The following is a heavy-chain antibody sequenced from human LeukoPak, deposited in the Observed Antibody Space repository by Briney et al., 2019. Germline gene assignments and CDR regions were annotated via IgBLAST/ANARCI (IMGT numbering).Heavy chain of an antibody. CDR1: GYTFTSYA. CDR2: INAGNGNT. D-gene: IGHD2-2*03. J-gene: IGHJ4*02. V-gene: IGHV1-3*01. CDR3: ASQFGYCSSTSCGVEIDY. Sequence: ASVKVSCKASGYTFTSYAMHWVRQAPGQRLEWMGWINAGNGNTKYSQKFQGRVTITRDTPASTAYMELSSLRSEDTAVYYCASQFGYCSSTSCGVEIDYWGQGTLVTVSS.